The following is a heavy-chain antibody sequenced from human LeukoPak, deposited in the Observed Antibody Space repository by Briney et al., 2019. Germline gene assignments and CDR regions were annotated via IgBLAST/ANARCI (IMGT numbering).Heavy chain of an antibody. V-gene: IGHV3-7*01. J-gene: IGHJ4*02. Sequence: GGSLRLSCAASGFTFSMSWMTWVRQAPGKGLEWVASINGHGSEIHYVDSVKGRFTISRDNANDSLYLQMNSLRAEDTAVYYCARGLSGYASSLGYWGQGTLVTVSA. CDR1: GFTFSMSW. CDR3: ARGLSGYASSLGY. CDR2: INGHGSEI. D-gene: IGHD6-6*01.